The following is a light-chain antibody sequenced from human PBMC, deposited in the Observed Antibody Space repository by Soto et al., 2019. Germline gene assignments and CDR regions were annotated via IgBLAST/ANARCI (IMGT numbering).Light chain of an antibody. J-gene: IGKJ1*01. CDR3: QHYGGSPWT. CDR1: ETVSSSF. Sequence: EIRLTQSPGTLSLSTGERATLSCRASETVSSSFLAWYQQTPGQAPRLLIYAASSRATGIPDRFSGGGSGTDFTLTISRLEPEDFAVYYCQHYGGSPWTFGQGTKVDIK. V-gene: IGKV3-20*01. CDR2: AAS.